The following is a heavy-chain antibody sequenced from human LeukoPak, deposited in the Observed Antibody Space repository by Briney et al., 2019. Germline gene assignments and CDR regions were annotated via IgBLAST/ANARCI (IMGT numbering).Heavy chain of an antibody. CDR1: GFTFSSYS. Sequence: GGSLRLSXAASGFTFSSYSMNWVRQAPGKGLEWVSSISSSSSYIYYADSVKGRFTISRDNAKNSLYLQMNSLRAEDTAVYYCARDRGAGSYHDAFDIWGQGTMVTVSS. CDR2: ISSSSSYI. CDR3: ARDRGAGSYHDAFDI. D-gene: IGHD1-26*01. J-gene: IGHJ3*02. V-gene: IGHV3-21*01.